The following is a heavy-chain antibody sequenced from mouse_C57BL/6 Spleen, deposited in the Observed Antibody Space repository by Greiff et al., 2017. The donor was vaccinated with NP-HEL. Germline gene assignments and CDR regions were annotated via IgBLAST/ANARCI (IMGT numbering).Heavy chain of an antibody. V-gene: IGHV3-1*01. Sequence: EVQLVESGPGMVKPSQSLSLTCTVTGYSITSGYDWHWIRHFPGNKLEWMGYISYSGSTNYNPSLKSRISITHDTSKNHFFLKLNSVTTEDTATYYCARGDYGPFAYWGQGTLVTVSA. CDR3: ARGDYGPFAY. D-gene: IGHD1-1*02. J-gene: IGHJ3*01. CDR1: GYSITSGYD. CDR2: ISYSGST.